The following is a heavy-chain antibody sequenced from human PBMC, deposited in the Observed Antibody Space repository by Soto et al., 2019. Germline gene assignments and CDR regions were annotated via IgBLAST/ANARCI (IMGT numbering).Heavy chain of an antibody. CDR2: ISYNGIDT. CDR1: GFTFSYHG. V-gene: IGHV3-30*03. J-gene: IGHJ4*02. D-gene: IGHD5-12*01. CDR3: LSGEGQNGHDTRFDY. Sequence: QMQLLESGGGVVQPGRSLRLSCATSGFTFSYHGIHWFRQAPGKGLEWVGDISYNGIDTWYADSVKGRFTIYRDNFKNTAYLQMNGLRLEDTAVYYCLSGEGQNGHDTRFDYRGQGTLVTVSP.